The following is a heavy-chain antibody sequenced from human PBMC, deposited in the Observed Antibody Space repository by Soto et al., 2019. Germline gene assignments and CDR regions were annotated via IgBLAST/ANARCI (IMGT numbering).Heavy chain of an antibody. CDR3: ARVVTMFVVVIRHLKYFVY. J-gene: IGHJ4*02. D-gene: IGHD3-22*01. CDR2: IYYSGST. CDR1: GGSIRRSSYY. Sequence: SLTCTVFGGSIRRSSYYWGWIRQPLLKWLEWIESIYYSGSTYYNPSLKIRVTISVDTSKNQFSLKLSSVTAADTAVYYCARVVTMFVVVIRHLKYFVYCCPATLGT. V-gene: IGHV4-39*01.